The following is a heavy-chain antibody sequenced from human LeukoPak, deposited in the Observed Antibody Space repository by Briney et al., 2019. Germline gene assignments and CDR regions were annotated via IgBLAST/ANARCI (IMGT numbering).Heavy chain of an antibody. J-gene: IGHJ5*02. CDR3: ASHPRRYDSSGYYPNWFDP. V-gene: IGHV3-48*04. Sequence: GGSLRLSCAASGFTFSSYSMNWVRQAPGKGLEWVSYISSSGSTIYYADSVKGRFTISRDNAKNSLYLQMNSLRAEDTAVYYCASHPRRYDSSGYYPNWFDPWGQGTLVTVSS. CDR2: ISSSGSTI. CDR1: GFTFSSYS. D-gene: IGHD3-22*01.